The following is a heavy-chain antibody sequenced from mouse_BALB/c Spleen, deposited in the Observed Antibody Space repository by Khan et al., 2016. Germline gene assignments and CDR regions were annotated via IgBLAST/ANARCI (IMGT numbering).Heavy chain of an antibody. CDR2: IDPANGNP. V-gene: IGHV14-3*02. D-gene: IGHD2-1*01. Sequence: VQLKESGAELVKPGASVRLSCTTSGFNIKDTYIHWVKQRPEQGLEWIGRIDPANGNPEYAPKFQGKATITADTSSNTAYLQLSSLTSEDTAVYYCPKIYYGNYEGNFYAMDYWGQGTSVTVSS. CDR3: PKIYYGNYEGNFYAMDY. J-gene: IGHJ4*01. CDR1: GFNIKDTY.